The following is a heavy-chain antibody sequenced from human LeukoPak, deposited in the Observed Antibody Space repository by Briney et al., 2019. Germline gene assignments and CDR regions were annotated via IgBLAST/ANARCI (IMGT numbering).Heavy chain of an antibody. D-gene: IGHD3-10*01. CDR1: GFTFSSYS. J-gene: IGHJ4*02. CDR2: ISSSSSYI. V-gene: IGHV3-21*01. CDR3: ARELLYGSGSWFF. Sequence: PGGSLRLSCAASGFTFSSYSMNWVRQAPGKGLEWVSSISSSSSYIYYADSVKGRFTISRDNAKNSLYLQMNSLRAEDTAVYYCARELLYGSGSWFFWGQGTLVTVSS.